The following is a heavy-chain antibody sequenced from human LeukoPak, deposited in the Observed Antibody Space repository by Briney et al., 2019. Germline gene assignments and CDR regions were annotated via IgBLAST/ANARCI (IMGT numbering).Heavy chain of an antibody. CDR3: ARRMVTTIWH. CDR2: IYYSGST. J-gene: IGHJ4*02. Sequence: SETLSLTCTVSGYSISSGYHWGPPRQPPGKGLESIGSIYYSGSTYYNPSLKSRVTISVDTSKNQFSLKLSSVTAADTAVYYCARRMVTTIWHWGQGTLVTVSS. D-gene: IGHD4-17*01. CDR1: GYSISSGYH. V-gene: IGHV4-38-2*02.